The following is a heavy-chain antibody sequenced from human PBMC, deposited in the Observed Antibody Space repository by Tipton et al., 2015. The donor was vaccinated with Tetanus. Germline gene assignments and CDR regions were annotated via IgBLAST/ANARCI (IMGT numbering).Heavy chain of an antibody. Sequence: LSLTCAASGFTFQDYAIHWVRQVTGKGLEWVSAISGNARNKVYADSVKGRFTISRDNANNSLYLQMNSLRAEDTAVYFCASGSALDYWGPGALVTVSS. J-gene: IGHJ4*02. CDR2: ISGNARNK. CDR1: GFTFQDYA. CDR3: ASGSALDY. V-gene: IGHV3-9*01. D-gene: IGHD6-25*01.